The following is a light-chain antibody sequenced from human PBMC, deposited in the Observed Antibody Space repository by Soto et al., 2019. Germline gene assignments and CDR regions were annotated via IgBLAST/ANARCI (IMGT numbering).Light chain of an antibody. J-gene: IGLJ1*01. V-gene: IGLV1-40*01. Sequence: QSVLTQPPSVSGAPGQRVTISCTGSSSNIGAGYDVHWYQQLPGTAPKLLIYGNSNRPSGVPDRFSGSKSGTSASLAITGLQAEDEADYYCQSYDSSLSAYLFGTGIKVAGL. CDR1: SSNIGAGYD. CDR3: QSYDSSLSAYL. CDR2: GNS.